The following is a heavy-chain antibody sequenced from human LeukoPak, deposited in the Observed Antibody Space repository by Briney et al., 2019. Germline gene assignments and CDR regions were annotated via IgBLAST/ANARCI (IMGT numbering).Heavy chain of an antibody. CDR1: GFTFSSYA. J-gene: IGHJ4*02. Sequence: GGSLRLSCAASGFTFSSYAMSWVRQAPGKGLEWVSAISGSGGSTYYADSVKGRFTISRDNSKNTLYLQMNSLRAEDTAVYYCAKEIWPTVTTPGWTYFDYWGQGALVAVSS. V-gene: IGHV3-23*01. D-gene: IGHD4-17*01. CDR2: ISGSGGST. CDR3: AKEIWPTVTTPGWTYFDY.